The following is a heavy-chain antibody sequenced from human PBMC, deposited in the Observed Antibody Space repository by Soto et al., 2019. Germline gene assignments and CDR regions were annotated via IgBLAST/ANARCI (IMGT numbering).Heavy chain of an antibody. CDR1: GFTFSSYA. CDR2: ISGSGGST. Sequence: LRLSCAASGFTFSSYAMSWVRQAPGKGLEWVSAISGSGGSTYYADSVKGRFTISRDNPKNTLYLQMNSLRAEDTAVYYCATNLMPGKKQAYYFDYWGQGTLVTVSS. V-gene: IGHV3-23*01. J-gene: IGHJ4*02. D-gene: IGHD2-2*01. CDR3: ATNLMPGKKQAYYFDY.